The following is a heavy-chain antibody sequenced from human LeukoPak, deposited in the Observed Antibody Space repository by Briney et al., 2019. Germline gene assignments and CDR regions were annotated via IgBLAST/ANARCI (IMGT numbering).Heavy chain of an antibody. CDR2: ISWNSGSI. Sequence: LPGRSLRLSCAASGFTFDDYAMHRVRHAPGKGLEWVSGISWNSGSIGYADSVKGRFTISRDNAKNSLYLQMNSLRAEDAALYYCAKDLRFEWLSYWYFDLWGRGTLVTVSS. CDR1: GFTFDDYA. CDR3: AKDLRFEWLSYWYFDL. D-gene: IGHD6-19*01. J-gene: IGHJ2*01. V-gene: IGHV3-9*01.